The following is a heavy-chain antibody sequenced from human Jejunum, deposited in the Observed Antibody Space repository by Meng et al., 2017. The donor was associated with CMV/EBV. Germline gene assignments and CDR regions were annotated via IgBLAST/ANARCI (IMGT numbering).Heavy chain of an antibody. D-gene: IGHD1-26*01. Sequence: FTFRSYWMSWVRQAPGKGLEWVANIQEDGSEKYYVDSVKGRLTISRDNAKESLFLQMKSLRAEDTAVYYCARVRRSGSRPQCFDYWGQGTLVTVSS. CDR2: IQEDGSEK. V-gene: IGHV3-7*04. CDR3: ARVRRSGSRPQCFDY. CDR1: FTFRSYW. J-gene: IGHJ4*02.